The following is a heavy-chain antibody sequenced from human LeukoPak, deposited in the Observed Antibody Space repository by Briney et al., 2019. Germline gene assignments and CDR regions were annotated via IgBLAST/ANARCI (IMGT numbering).Heavy chain of an antibody. D-gene: IGHD3-10*01. V-gene: IGHV3-21*01. CDR3: ARDFLWGSGSR. CDR1: GFTFSTYS. CDR2: ISSSSSTYI. J-gene: IGHJ4*02. Sequence: GGSLRLSCAASGFTFSTYSMNWVRQAPGKGLEWVSSISSSSSTYIYYADSVKGRFTISRDNAKNTLFRQMNSLRAEDTAVYYCARDFLWGSGSRWGQGTLVTVSS.